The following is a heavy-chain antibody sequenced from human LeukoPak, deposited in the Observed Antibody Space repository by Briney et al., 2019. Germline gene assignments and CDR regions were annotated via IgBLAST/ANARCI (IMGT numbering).Heavy chain of an antibody. J-gene: IGHJ6*02. Sequence: ASVKVSCKASGYTFTSYGISWVRQAPGQGLEWMGWISAYNGNTNYAQKLQGRVTMTTDTSTSTAYMELRSLRSDDTAVYYCAVINYYDSSGYYFPYYYYGMDVWGQGTTVTVSS. V-gene: IGHV1-18*01. CDR3: AVINYYDSSGYYFPYYYYGMDV. CDR2: ISAYNGNT. CDR1: GYTFTSYG. D-gene: IGHD3-22*01.